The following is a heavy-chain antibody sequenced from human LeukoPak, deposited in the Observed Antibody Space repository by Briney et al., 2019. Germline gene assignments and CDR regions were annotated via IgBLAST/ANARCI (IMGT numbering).Heavy chain of an antibody. J-gene: IGHJ4*02. CDR3: ARVASGRTVTTPFDY. D-gene: IGHD4-17*01. Sequence: ASVKVSCKASGYTFTSYAMHWVRQAPGQRLEWMGWINAGNGNTKYSHKFQGRVTTTRDTSASTAYMELSSLRSEDTAVYSCARVASGRTVTTPFDYWGQGTLVTVSS. V-gene: IGHV1-3*01. CDR2: INAGNGNT. CDR1: GYTFTSYA.